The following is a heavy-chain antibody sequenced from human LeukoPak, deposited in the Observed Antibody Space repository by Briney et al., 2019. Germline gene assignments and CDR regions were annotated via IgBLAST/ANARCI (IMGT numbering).Heavy chain of an antibody. CDR3: ARRIVGATYSFDI. Sequence: GESLKISCHYSGFTSYWIGWVRQMPGKGLEWMGIIYPGDSDTRYSPSFQGQVTISADKSISTAYLQWSSLKASDTAMYYCARRIVGATYSFDIWGQGTMVTVSS. CDR1: GFTSYW. V-gene: IGHV5-51*01. CDR2: IYPGDSDT. D-gene: IGHD1-26*01. J-gene: IGHJ3*02.